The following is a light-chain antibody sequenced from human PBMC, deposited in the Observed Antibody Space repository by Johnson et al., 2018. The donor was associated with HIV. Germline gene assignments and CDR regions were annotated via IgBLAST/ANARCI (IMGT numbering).Light chain of an antibody. J-gene: IGLJ1*01. V-gene: IGLV1-51*01. Sequence: QSILTQPPSVSAAPGQKVTISCSGSSSNIGNNYVYWYQQLPGTAPKLLIYENNKRPSGIPDRFSGSKSGTSATLGITGLQTGDEAAYYCGTWDNSLSAYVFGTGTKVTVL. CDR1: SSNIGNNY. CDR2: ENN. CDR3: GTWDNSLSAYV.